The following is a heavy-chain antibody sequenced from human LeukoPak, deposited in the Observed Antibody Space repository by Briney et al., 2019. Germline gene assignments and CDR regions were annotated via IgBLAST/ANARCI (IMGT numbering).Heavy chain of an antibody. CDR3: ARIWLRAFDI. Sequence: ESLKISCKGSGYGFTNYWIAWVRQMPGKGLEWMGIVYPDDSDTRYSPSFQGQVTISADKSISTAYLQWSSPKASDTAMYYCARIWLRAFDIWGQGTMVTVSS. CDR1: GYGFTNYW. CDR2: VYPDDSDT. D-gene: IGHD3-16*01. J-gene: IGHJ3*02. V-gene: IGHV5-51*06.